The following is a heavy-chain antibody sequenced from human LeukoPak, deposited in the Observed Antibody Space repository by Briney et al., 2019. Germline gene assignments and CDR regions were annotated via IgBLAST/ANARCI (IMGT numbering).Heavy chain of an antibody. V-gene: IGHV3-66*01. D-gene: IGHD1-26*01. J-gene: IGHJ4*02. Sequence: GGSLRLSCAASGFTVSSNYMSWVRQAPGKGLEWVSVIYSGDNTYYADSVKGRFTISRDNAKNSLYLQMNSLRAEDTAVYYCARDPVGGSYSCYFDYWGQGTLVTVSS. CDR3: ARDPVGGSYSCYFDY. CDR1: GFTVSSNY. CDR2: IYSGDNT.